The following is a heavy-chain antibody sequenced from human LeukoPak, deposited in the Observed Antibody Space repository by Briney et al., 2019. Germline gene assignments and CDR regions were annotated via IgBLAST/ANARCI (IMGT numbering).Heavy chain of an antibody. V-gene: IGHV4-4*02. D-gene: IGHD6-13*01. Sequence: SGTLSLTCAVSGGSISRSNWWSWVRQSPGKGLEWIGEIYHSGSTNYNPSLKSRVTISVDKSKNQFSLKLSSVTAADTAVYYCARLSSSRHNPIYYYYYMDVWGKGTTVTISS. CDR3: ARLSSSRHNPIYYYYYMDV. CDR2: IYHSGST. J-gene: IGHJ6*03. CDR1: GGSISRSNW.